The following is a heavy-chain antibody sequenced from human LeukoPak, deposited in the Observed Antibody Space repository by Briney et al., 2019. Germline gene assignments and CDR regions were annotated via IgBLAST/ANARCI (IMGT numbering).Heavy chain of an antibody. J-gene: IGHJ4*02. Sequence: PGGSLRLSCAASGFTFSSYSMNWVRQAPGKGLEWVSSISSSSSYIYYADSVKGRFTISRDNAKNSLYLQMNSLRAEDTALYYCARDSRVAGIDYWGQGTLVTVSS. CDR3: ARDSRVAGIDY. CDR2: ISSSSSYI. D-gene: IGHD6-19*01. V-gene: IGHV3-21*01. CDR1: GFTFSSYS.